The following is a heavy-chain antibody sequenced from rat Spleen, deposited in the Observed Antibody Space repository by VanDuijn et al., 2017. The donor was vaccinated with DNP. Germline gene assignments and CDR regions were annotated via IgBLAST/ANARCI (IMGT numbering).Heavy chain of an antibody. D-gene: IGHD1-6*01. CDR1: GFTFSDYN. V-gene: IGHV5S10*01. CDR2: ISYDGTRT. J-gene: IGHJ2*01. CDR3: TRYYDSFDY. Sequence: EVQLVESDGGLVQPGRSLKLSCVASGFTFSDYNMAWVRQAPKKGLEWVATISYDGTRTYYRASVKGRFTISRDYAKPTLYLQMDSLRSEDTATYYCTRYYDSFDYWGQGVMVTVSS.